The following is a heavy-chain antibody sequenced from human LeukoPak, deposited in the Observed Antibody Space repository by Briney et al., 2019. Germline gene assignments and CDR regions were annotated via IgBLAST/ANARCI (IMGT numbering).Heavy chain of an antibody. CDR2: ISGSGGST. CDR1: GFTFSSYA. Sequence: PGGSLRLSCAASGFTFSSYAMSWVRQAPGKGLEWVSAISGSGGSTYYADSVKGRFTISRDNSKDTLYLQMNSLRAEDTAVYYCAKVRGSSGWRPDYWGQGTLVTVSS. J-gene: IGHJ4*02. CDR3: AKVRGSSGWRPDY. D-gene: IGHD6-19*01. V-gene: IGHV3-23*01.